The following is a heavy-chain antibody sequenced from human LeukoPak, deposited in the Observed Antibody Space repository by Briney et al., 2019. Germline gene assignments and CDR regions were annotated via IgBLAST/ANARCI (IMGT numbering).Heavy chain of an antibody. V-gene: IGHV1-69*04. CDR1: GGTFSSYD. D-gene: IGHD2-2*01. Sequence: GASVKVSCKASGGTFSSYDISWVRQAPGQGLEWMGRIIPILGIANYARKFQGRVTITADKSTSTAYMELSSLRSEDTAVYYCAGSSTRDLDYWGQGTLVTVSS. J-gene: IGHJ4*02. CDR2: IIPILGIA. CDR3: AGSSTRDLDY.